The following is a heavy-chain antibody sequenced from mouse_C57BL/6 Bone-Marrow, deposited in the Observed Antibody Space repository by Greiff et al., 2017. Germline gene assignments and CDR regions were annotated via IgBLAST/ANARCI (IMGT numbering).Heavy chain of an antibody. CDR2: IYPGDGDT. D-gene: IGHD2-2*01. J-gene: IGHJ2*01. V-gene: IGHV1-80*01. CDR3: ARTLWLRRLKYYFDY. Sequence: QVQLKQSGAELVKPGASVKISCKASGYAFSSYWMNWVKQRPGKGLEWIGQIYPGDGDTNYNGKFKGKATLTADKSSSTAYMQLSSLTSDDSAVYFCARTLWLRRLKYYFDYWGQGTTLTVSS. CDR1: GYAFSSYW.